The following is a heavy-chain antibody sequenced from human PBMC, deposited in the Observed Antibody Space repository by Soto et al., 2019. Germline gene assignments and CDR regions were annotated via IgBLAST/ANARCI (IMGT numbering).Heavy chain of an antibody. CDR2: IKSQTEGGTA. V-gene: IGHV3-15*01. CDR3: ARCDSSGYSFAYYYYGMDV. D-gene: IGHD3-22*01. J-gene: IGHJ6*02. Sequence: EVQLVESGGDLVKPGGSLRLSCAASGFNFTKAYMTWIRQVPGKGLEWVGRIKSQTEGGTAEYAALVKGRFIISRDNSKNTLYLQMNSLRAEDTAVYYCARCDSSGYSFAYYYYGMDVWGQGTTVTVSS. CDR1: GFNFTKAY.